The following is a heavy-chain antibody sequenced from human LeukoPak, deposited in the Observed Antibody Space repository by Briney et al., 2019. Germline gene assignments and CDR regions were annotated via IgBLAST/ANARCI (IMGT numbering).Heavy chain of an antibody. V-gene: IGHV1-46*01. CDR1: GYTFTSYY. CDR2: INPSGGST. D-gene: IGHD2-21*02. CDR3: AREPSPIIVVATANGMDV. J-gene: IGHJ6*02. Sequence: ASVKVSCKASGYTFTSYYMHWVRQAPGQGLEWMGIINPSGGSTSYAQKFQGRVTMTRDTSTSTVYMELSSLRSEDTAVYYCAREPSPIIVVATANGMDVWGQGTTVTVSS.